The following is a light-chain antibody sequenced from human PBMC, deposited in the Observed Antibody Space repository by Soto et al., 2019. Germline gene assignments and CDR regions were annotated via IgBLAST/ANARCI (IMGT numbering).Light chain of an antibody. CDR3: QQLNSYPLA. CDR1: QSISSN. V-gene: IGKV3D-15*01. Sequence: EIVMTQSPATLSVSPGERATLSCRASQSISSNLAWYQQKPGQAPRLLMFRASSRATGIPDRFSGSGSGTDFTLTISSLQPEDFATYYCQQLNSYPLAFGGGTKVDIK. CDR2: RAS. J-gene: IGKJ4*01.